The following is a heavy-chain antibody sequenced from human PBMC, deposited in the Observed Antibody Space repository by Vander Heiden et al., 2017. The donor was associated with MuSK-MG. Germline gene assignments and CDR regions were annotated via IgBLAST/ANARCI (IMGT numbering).Heavy chain of an antibody. J-gene: IGHJ3*02. D-gene: IGHD5-18*01. CDR2: ISYDGSNK. V-gene: IGHV3-30*18. Sequence: QVQLVESGGGVVQPGRSLRLSCAASGFTFSSHGMHWVRQAPGKGLEWVAVISYDGSNKYYADSVKGRFTISRDNSKNTLYLQMNSLRAEDTAVYYCAKSRGYSYGGNDAFDIWGQGTMVTVSS. CDR3: AKSRGYSYGGNDAFDI. CDR1: GFTFSSHG.